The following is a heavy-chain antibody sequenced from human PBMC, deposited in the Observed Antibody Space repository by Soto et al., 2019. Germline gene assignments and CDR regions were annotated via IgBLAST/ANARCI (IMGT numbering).Heavy chain of an antibody. CDR3: AKAARTTTLYNFDF. CDR1: GFTFSNFG. V-gene: IGHV3-23*01. Sequence: EVQLLESGGGLVQPGGSLRISCAASGFTFSNFGMNWVCRAPGKGLEWVSLINDSGTTTFHADSVKGRFTVSRDNSKNTLYLQMNSLRAEDTAVYYCAKAARTTTLYNFDFWGPGTRVTVSS. J-gene: IGHJ4*01. CDR2: INDSGTTT. D-gene: IGHD1-1*01.